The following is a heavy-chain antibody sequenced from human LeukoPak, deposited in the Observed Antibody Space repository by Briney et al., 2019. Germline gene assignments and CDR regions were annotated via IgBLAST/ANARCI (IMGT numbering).Heavy chain of an antibody. CDR1: GGTFSSYA. Sequence: ASVKVSCKASGGTFSSYAFSWVRQAPGQGLEWMGGIIPIFGTGNYAQQFQGRVTMTADESTSTAYMQPCRQRSEDRAICYCASCSVTNGRDNYYYMHVWGKGTTVTVSS. CDR2: IIPIFGTG. D-gene: IGHD2-8*01. CDR3: ASCSVTNGRDNYYYMHV. J-gene: IGHJ6*03. V-gene: IGHV1-69*13.